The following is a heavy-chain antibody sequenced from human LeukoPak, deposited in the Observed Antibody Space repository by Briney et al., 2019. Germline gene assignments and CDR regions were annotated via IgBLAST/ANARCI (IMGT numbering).Heavy chain of an antibody. CDR2: ISAYNGNT. CDR1: GYTFTSYG. D-gene: IGHD3-9*01. CDR3: ARGGWGPYDILTGFTHYYYYYYMDV. Sequence: ASVKVSCKASGYTFTSYGISWVRQAPGQGLEWMGWISAYNGNTNYARKLQGRVTMTTDTSTSTAYMELRSLRSDDTAVYYCARGGWGPYDILTGFTHYYYYYYMDVWGKGTTVTISS. J-gene: IGHJ6*03. V-gene: IGHV1-18*01.